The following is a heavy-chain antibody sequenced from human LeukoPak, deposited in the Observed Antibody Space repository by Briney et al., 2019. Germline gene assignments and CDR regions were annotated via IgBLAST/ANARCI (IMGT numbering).Heavy chain of an antibody. CDR3: ARESGGYSYGYNAGEIDY. Sequence: QSGGSLRLSCAASGFTFSSYSMNWVRQAPGKGLEWVSYISSSSSTIYYADSVKGRFTISRDNAKNSLYLQTNSLRAEDTAVYYCARESGGYSYGYNAGEIDYWGQGTLVTVSS. CDR2: ISSSSSTI. V-gene: IGHV3-48*04. J-gene: IGHJ4*02. CDR1: GFTFSSYS. D-gene: IGHD5-18*01.